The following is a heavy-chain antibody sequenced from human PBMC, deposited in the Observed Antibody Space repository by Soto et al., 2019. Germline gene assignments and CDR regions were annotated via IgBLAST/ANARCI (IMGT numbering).Heavy chain of an antibody. D-gene: IGHD2-2*02. CDR1: GGTFSSYA. J-gene: IGHJ4*02. CDR3: ARAPVPWYCSSTSCYNGFDY. Sequence: ASVKVSCKASGGTFSSYAISWVRQAPGQGLEWMGGIIPIFGTANYAQKFQGRVTITADESTSTAYMELSSLRSEDTAVYYCARAPVPWYCSSTSCYNGFDYWGQGTLVTVSS. V-gene: IGHV1-69*13. CDR2: IIPIFGTA.